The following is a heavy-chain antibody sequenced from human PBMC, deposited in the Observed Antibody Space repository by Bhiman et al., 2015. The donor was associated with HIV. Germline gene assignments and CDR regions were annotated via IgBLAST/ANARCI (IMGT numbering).Heavy chain of an antibody. CDR2: ISYDGSNK. CDR3: ARPSGSYYEEFYFDH. V-gene: IGHV3-30*04. D-gene: IGHD1-26*01. Sequence: QVQLVESGGGVVQPGRSLRLSCAASGFIFSSYAMHWVRQAPGKGLEWVAVISYDGSNKFYADSLKGRFTISRDNSKSTLYLHMNNLRPEDTSVYYCARPSGSYYEEFYFDHWGQGTLVTVSS. CDR1: GFIFSSYA. J-gene: IGHJ4*02.